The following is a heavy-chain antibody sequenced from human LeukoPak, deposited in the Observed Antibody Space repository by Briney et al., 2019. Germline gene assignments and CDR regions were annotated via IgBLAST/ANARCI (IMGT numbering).Heavy chain of an antibody. Sequence: GGSLRLSCAASGFTFSNYGMSWVRQAPGMGLEWVSAISGSSSSTYYADSVKGRFTISRDNSKNTLYLQMNSLRAEDTAVYYCAKAAGFMVRVVISDYWGQGTLVTVSS. V-gene: IGHV3-23*01. J-gene: IGHJ4*02. CDR3: AKAAGFMVRVVISDY. CDR2: ISGSSSST. CDR1: GFTFSNYG. D-gene: IGHD3-10*01.